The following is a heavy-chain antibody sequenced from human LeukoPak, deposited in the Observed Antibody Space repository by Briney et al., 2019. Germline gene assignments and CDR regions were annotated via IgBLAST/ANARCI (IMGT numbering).Heavy chain of an antibody. CDR2: INHSGST. CDR1: GGSFSGYY. J-gene: IGHJ3*02. D-gene: IGHD2-15*01. V-gene: IGHV4-34*01. Sequence: SETLSLTCAVYGGSFSGYYWSWIRQPPGKGLEWIGEINHSGSTNYNPSLKSRVTISVDTSKNQFSLKLSSVTAADTAVYYCARGNQSGGSLAFDIWGQGTMVTVSS. CDR3: ARGNQSGGSLAFDI.